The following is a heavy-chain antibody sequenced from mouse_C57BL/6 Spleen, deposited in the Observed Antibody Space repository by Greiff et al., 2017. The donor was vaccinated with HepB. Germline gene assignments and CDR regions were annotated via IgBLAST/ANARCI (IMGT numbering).Heavy chain of an antibody. CDR3: ARAYYSNYSWFAY. D-gene: IGHD2-5*01. J-gene: IGHJ3*01. V-gene: IGHV1-7*01. Sequence: VQLQQSGAELAKPGASVKLSCKASGYTFTSYWMHWVKQGPGQGLEWIGYINPSSGYTKYNQKFKDKATLTADKSSSTAYMQLSSLTYEDSAVYYCARAYYSNYSWFAYWGQGTLVTVSA. CDR2: INPSSGYT. CDR1: GYTFTSYW.